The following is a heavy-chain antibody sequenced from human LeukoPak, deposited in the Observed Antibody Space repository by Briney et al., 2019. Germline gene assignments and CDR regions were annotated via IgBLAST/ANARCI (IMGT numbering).Heavy chain of an antibody. CDR1: GFTVSSNY. Sequence: GGSLRLSCAASGFTVSSNYMSWVRQAPGKGLEWVSSISSSSSYIYYADSVKGRFTISRDNAKNSLYLQMNSLRAEDTAVYYCASRKRVILEWLPPHYWGQGTLVTVSS. CDR2: ISSSSSYI. CDR3: ASRKRVILEWLPPHY. J-gene: IGHJ4*02. V-gene: IGHV3-21*01. D-gene: IGHD3-3*01.